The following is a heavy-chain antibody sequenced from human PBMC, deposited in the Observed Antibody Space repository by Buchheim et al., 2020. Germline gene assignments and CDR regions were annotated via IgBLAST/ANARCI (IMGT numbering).Heavy chain of an antibody. J-gene: IGHJ6*02. CDR2: ISYDGSNK. CDR3: AKDLGYYDSSGEFYYYYYGMDV. V-gene: IGHV3-30*18. CDR1: GFTFSSYG. D-gene: IGHD3-22*01. Sequence: QVQLVESGGGVVQPGRSLRLSCAASGFTFSSYGMHWVRQAPGKGREWVAVISYDGSNKYYADSVKGRFTISRDNSKNTPYLQMNNLRAEDTAVYYCAKDLGYYDSSGEFYYYYYGMDVWGQGTT.